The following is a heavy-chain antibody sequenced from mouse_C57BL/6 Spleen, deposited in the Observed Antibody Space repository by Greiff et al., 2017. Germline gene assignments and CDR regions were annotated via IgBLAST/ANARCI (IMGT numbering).Heavy chain of an antibody. CDR1: GYAFSSYW. Sequence: QVQLQQSGAELVKPGASVKISCKASGYAFSSYWMNWVKQRPGTGLEWIGQIYPGDGDTNYNGKFKGKATLTADKTSSTAHLQLSSLTSEDSAVYFLARFYYGNPAWFAYGGQGTLVTVSA. J-gene: IGHJ3*01. CDR2: IYPGDGDT. CDR3: ARFYYGNPAWFAY. D-gene: IGHD2-1*01. V-gene: IGHV1-80*01.